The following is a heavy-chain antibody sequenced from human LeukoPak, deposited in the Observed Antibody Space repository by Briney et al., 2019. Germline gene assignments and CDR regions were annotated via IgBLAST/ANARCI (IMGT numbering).Heavy chain of an antibody. CDR3: ARDYVSHNGVYDCFEL. J-gene: IGHJ4*02. Sequence: GGSLRLSCAASGFTFNTYAMSWVRQVPGKGPEWVATIGATDTYYAGSVKGRFTISRDDSKNTVFLQMDSLRAEDTAVYYCARDYVSHNGVYDCFELWGQGTQVTVSS. CDR1: GFTFNTYA. V-gene: IGHV3-23*01. D-gene: IGHD2-21*01. CDR2: IGATDT.